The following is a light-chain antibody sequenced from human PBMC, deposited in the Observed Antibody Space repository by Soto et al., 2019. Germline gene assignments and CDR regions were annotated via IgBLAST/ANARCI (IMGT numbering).Light chain of an antibody. Sequence: DIQLTQSPSSLPASLGDRVTITCRASQSISTYLNWYQHKPGEAPKLLVYDSSTLQTGVPSRFSGSGFGAEFTLTISGLQPEDFATYYCQQSYSNPTWTFGQGTKVDI. J-gene: IGKJ1*01. V-gene: IGKV1-39*01. CDR3: QQSYSNPTWT. CDR1: QSISTY. CDR2: DSS.